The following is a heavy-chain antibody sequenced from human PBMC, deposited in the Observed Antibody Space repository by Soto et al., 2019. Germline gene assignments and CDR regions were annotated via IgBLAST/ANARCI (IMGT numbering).Heavy chain of an antibody. J-gene: IGHJ4*02. V-gene: IGHV3-23*01. CDR1: GFTFSSYA. D-gene: IGHD3-22*01. Sequence: GGSLRISCAASGFTFSSYAMSWVRQAPGKGLEWVSAISGSGGSTYYADSVKGRFTISRDNSKNTPYLQMNSLRAEDTAVYYCAKKWLFPDLDYWGQGTLVTVSS. CDR3: AKKWLFPDLDY. CDR2: ISGSGGST.